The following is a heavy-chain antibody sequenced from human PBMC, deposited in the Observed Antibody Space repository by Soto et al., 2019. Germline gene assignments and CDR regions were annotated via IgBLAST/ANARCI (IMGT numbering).Heavy chain of an antibody. V-gene: IGHV1-18*04. CDR1: GYSFSDNG. D-gene: IGHD1-7*01. Sequence: QIQLVQSGPEVMKPGASVKVSCKASGYSFSDNGISWLRQAPGHGLEWMGWISNYNGHTKYSQNIQDRVTMTSDTSTSTAYMELRSLRSDDTAVYYSPAGTEPGWFDPWGQGTLVTV. CDR2: ISNYNGHT. CDR3: PAGTEPGWFDP. J-gene: IGHJ5*02.